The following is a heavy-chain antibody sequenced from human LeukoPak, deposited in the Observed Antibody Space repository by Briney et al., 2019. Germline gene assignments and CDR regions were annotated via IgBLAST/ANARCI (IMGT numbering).Heavy chain of an antibody. CDR1: GFTFSSYS. J-gene: IGHJ6*02. CDR3: ARDSNVLLWFGELYPIAIEYYYYGMDV. V-gene: IGHV3-21*01. CDR2: ISGSSSYI. D-gene: IGHD3-10*01. Sequence: PGGSLRLSCAASGFTFSSYSMNWVRQAAGKGLQWVSSISGSSSYIYYADSVKGRFTISRDNAKNSLYLQMNSLRAEDTAVYYCARDSNVLLWFGELYPIAIEYYYYGMDVWGQGTTVTVSS.